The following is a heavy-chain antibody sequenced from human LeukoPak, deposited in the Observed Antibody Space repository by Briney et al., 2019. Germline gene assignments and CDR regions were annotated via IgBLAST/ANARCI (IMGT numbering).Heavy chain of an antibody. CDR3: ARVKSYYYDTSDKDAFDI. CDR1: GHTFTSHF. Sequence: ASVKVSCKASGHTFTSHFMHWVRQAPGQGLEWMGIINPRGGSTSYTQKFQGRVTMTRDTSTSTVYMELSSLRSEDTAVYYCARVKSYYYDTSDKDAFDIWGQGTMVTVSP. CDR2: INPRGGST. J-gene: IGHJ3*02. V-gene: IGHV1-46*01. D-gene: IGHD3-22*01.